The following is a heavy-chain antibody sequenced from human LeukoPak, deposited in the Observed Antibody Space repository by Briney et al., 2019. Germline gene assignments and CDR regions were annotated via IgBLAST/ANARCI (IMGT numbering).Heavy chain of an antibody. CDR2: IYSGGGT. Sequence: GGSLRLSCATSGFSFGSFWMSWVRQAPGKGLEWVSVIYSGGGTNSADSVKGRFTISRDNSKNTLYLQMNSLRAEDTAVYYCARVYSLMDRAEYYFDSWGQGTLVTVSS. CDR3: ARVYSLMDRAEYYFDS. CDR1: GFSFGSFW. D-gene: IGHD2-21*01. V-gene: IGHV3-53*01. J-gene: IGHJ4*02.